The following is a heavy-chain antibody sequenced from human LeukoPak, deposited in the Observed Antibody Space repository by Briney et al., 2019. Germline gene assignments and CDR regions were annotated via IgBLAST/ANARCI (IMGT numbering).Heavy chain of an antibody. CDR1: ESTFSSYG. CDR2: FLTEGSKE. D-gene: IGHD3-22*01. V-gene: IGHV3-33*01. Sequence: GGPLSLSCAASESTFSSYGSHGVRQPPGRGLGWGAVFLTEGSKEFYSDSVRGGLTISRDNSKNTLYLQMNSLRAEDTAVYYCVRDDDRPDGGLDYGGQGTLVTASS. J-gene: IGHJ4*02. CDR3: VRDDDRPDGGLDY.